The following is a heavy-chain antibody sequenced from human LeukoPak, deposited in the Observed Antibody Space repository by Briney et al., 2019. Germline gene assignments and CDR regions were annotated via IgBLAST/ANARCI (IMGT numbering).Heavy chain of an antibody. Sequence: SVKVSCKAPGGTFSRYAISWVRQAPGQGLEWMGGIIPVLGTANYAQTFQNKVTITADESTSTAYMELSSLRSEDTAVYYCARDLDGYTSGYFDYWGQGTLVTVSS. D-gene: IGHD5-24*01. CDR2: IIPVLGTA. CDR1: GGTFSRYA. CDR3: ARDLDGYTSGYFDY. V-gene: IGHV1-69*01. J-gene: IGHJ4*02.